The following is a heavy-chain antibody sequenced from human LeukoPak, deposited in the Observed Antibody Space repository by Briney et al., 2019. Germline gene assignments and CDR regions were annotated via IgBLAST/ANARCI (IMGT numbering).Heavy chain of an antibody. V-gene: IGHV3-7*01. D-gene: IGHD3-22*01. Sequence: PGGSLRLSRAASGFTFSRDWMCWVRKGPGKGLGWVSNIRVDGSGKYYVDSVKGRFTISRDNAKKSLYLQMNSLRAEDTSVYYCARDQVLAMIGVLQGAFDLWGQGTMVTVSS. CDR1: GFTFSRDW. CDR2: IRVDGSGK. J-gene: IGHJ3*01. CDR3: ARDQVLAMIGVLQGAFDL.